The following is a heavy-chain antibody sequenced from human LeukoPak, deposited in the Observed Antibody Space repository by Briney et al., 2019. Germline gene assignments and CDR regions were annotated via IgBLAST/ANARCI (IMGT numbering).Heavy chain of an antibody. CDR1: GFTFSSYS. CDR3: ARRTPGLFDY. Sequence: PGGSLRLSCAASGFTFSSYSMTWVRQAPGKGLEWVSSISSSSSYIYYADSVKGRFTISRDNAKNSLYLQMNSLRAEDTAVYYCARRTPGLFDYWGQGTLVTVSS. CDR2: ISSSSSYI. V-gene: IGHV3-21*01. D-gene: IGHD1-14*01. J-gene: IGHJ4*02.